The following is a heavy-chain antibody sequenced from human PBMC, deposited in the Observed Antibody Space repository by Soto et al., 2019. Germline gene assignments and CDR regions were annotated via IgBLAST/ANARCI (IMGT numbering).Heavy chain of an antibody. Sequence: PSETLSLTCAVSGYSISSGYYWGWIRQPPGKGLEWIGSIYHSGSTYYNPCLKSRVTISVDTSKNQFSLKLSSVTAADTAVYYCAREYSSGWRPYWFDPWGQGTLVTVSS. CDR1: GYSISSGYY. D-gene: IGHD6-19*01. J-gene: IGHJ5*02. CDR3: AREYSSGWRPYWFDP. V-gene: IGHV4-38-2*02. CDR2: IYHSGST.